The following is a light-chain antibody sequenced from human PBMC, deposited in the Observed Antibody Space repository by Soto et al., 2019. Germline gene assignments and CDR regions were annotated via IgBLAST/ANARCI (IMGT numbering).Light chain of an antibody. Sequence: QSVLTQPRSVSGSPGQSVTISCTGTSSDVGGYKYVPWYQQKPGKAPKLIIYGVSRWPSGVPNRFSGSKSGNRASLTISGLQAEDEGDYYCCSYAGGPEVFGTGTKVTVL. CDR2: GVS. CDR3: CSYAGGPEV. CDR1: SSDVGGYKY. J-gene: IGLJ1*01. V-gene: IGLV2-11*01.